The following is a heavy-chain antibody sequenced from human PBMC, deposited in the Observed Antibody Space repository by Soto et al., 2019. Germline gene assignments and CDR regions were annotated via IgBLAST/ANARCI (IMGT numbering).Heavy chain of an antibody. Sequence: QVQLVESGGGVGQPGRSLSLSCAASGFTFSSYGMHWVRQAPGKGLEWVAVISYDGSNKYYADSVKGRFTISRDNSKNTLYLQRNSLRAEDTAVYYCAKDTGYCSGGSCESGWFDPWGQGTLVTVSS. CDR2: ISYDGSNK. CDR1: GFTFSSYG. V-gene: IGHV3-30*18. J-gene: IGHJ5*02. CDR3: AKDTGYCSGGSCESGWFDP. D-gene: IGHD2-15*01.